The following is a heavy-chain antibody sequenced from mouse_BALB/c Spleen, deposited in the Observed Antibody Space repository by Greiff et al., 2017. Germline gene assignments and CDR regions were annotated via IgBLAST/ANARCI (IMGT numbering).Heavy chain of an antibody. V-gene: IGHV1-66*01. J-gene: IGHJ2*01. D-gene: IGHD2-3*01. Sequence: QVQLQQSGPELVKPGASVKISCKASGYSFTSYYLHWVKQRPGQGLAWIGWIFPGSGNTKYNEKFKGKATLTADTSSSTAYMQLSSLTSEDSAVYFCARSVYDGYYGFDYWGQGTTLTVSS. CDR3: ARSVYDGYYGFDY. CDR1: GYSFTSYY. CDR2: IFPGSGNT.